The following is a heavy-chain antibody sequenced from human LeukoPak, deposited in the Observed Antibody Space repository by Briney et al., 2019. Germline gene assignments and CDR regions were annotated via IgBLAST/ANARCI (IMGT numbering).Heavy chain of an antibody. V-gene: IGHV2-70*11. CDR3: ARFQYGSGSYSYGFDY. CDR2: IDWDDDK. J-gene: IGHJ4*02. D-gene: IGHD3-10*01. CDR1: GGSFSGYY. Sequence: TLSLTCAVYGGSFSGYYWSWIRQPPGKALEWLARIDWDDDKYYSTSLKTRLTISKDTSKNQVVLTMTNMDPVDTATYYCARFQYGSGSYSYGFDYWGQGTLVTVSS.